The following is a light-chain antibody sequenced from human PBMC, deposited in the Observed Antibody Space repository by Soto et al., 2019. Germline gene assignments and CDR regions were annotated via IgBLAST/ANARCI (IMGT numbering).Light chain of an antibody. CDR3: QSYDSSLSEGV. Sequence: QSVLTQPPSVSGAPGQRVTISCTGSSSNIGAGYDVHWYQQLLGTAPKLLIYGNSNRPSGVPDRFSGSKSGTSASLAITGLQAEDEADYYCQSYDSSLSEGVFGTGTKLTVL. CDR1: SSNIGAGYD. CDR2: GNS. J-gene: IGLJ1*01. V-gene: IGLV1-40*01.